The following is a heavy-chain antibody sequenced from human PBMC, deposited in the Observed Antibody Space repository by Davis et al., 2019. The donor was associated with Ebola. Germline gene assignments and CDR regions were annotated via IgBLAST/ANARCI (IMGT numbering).Heavy chain of an antibody. D-gene: IGHD3-3*01. CDR1: GFTFSRYT. CDR2: ISSSSSYI. CDR3: ARDPTRTYYDFWSGSSDYYYGMDV. V-gene: IGHV3-21*01. J-gene: IGHJ6*02. Sequence: GESLKIPCAASGFTFSRYTMNWVRQAPGKGLEWVSSISSSSSYIYYADSVKGRFTISRDNAKNSLYLQMNSLRAEDTAVYYCARDPTRTYYDFWSGSSDYYYGMDVWGQGTTVTVSS.